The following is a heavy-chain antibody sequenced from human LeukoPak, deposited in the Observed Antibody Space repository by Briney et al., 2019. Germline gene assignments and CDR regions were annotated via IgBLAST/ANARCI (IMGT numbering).Heavy chain of an antibody. CDR2: IYPSGST. D-gene: IGHD2-21*02. CDR1: GGSISSGGYS. J-gene: IGHJ4*02. V-gene: IGHV4-30-2*01. CDR3: ARGVVTAIVVYFDY. Sequence: SQTLSLTCAVSGGSISSGGYSWSWIRQPPGKGLEWIGYIYPSGSTYYNPSLKSRVTISVDRSKNQFSLKLSSVTAADTAVYYCARGVVTAIVVYFDYWGQGTLVTVSS.